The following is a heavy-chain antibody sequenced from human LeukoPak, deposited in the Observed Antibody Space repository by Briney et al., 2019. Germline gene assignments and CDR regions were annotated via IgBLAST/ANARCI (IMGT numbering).Heavy chain of an antibody. D-gene: IGHD1-26*01. V-gene: IGHV1-69*13. CDR1: GGTISSYA. J-gene: IGHJ3*02. CDR3: ARGYSGYHDAFHI. CDR2: IIPMFDTA. Sequence: SVKVSCKASGGTISSYAIMWVRRAPGQGLEWMGGIIPMFDTADYAQKFQGRVMFTADESTNTAYMELSSLRSEDTAVYYCARGYSGYHDAFHIWGQGTMVTVSS.